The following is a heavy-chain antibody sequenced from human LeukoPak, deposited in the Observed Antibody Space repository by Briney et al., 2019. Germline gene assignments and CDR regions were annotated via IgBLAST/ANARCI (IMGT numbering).Heavy chain of an antibody. CDR1: GFTFSSYA. Sequence: GGSLSLSCAASGFTFSSYAMSWVRQAPGKGLEWVSLISWDGGSTYYADSVKGRFTISRDNSKNSLYLQMNSLRTEDTALYYCVRGYYGSGIWYYMDVWGKGTTVTISS. V-gene: IGHV3-43*01. J-gene: IGHJ6*03. D-gene: IGHD3-10*01. CDR2: ISWDGGST. CDR3: VRGYYGSGIWYYMDV.